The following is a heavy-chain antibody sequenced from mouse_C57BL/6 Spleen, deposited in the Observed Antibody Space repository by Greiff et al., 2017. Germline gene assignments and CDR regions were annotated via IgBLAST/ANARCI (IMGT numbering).Heavy chain of an antibody. V-gene: IGHV5-17*01. D-gene: IGHD2-5*01. CDR3: ARAYYSNHYYAMDY. J-gene: IGHJ4*01. CDR2: ISSGSSTI. CDR1: GFTFSDSG. Sequence: EVQVVESGGGLVKPGGSLKLSCAASGFTFSDSGMHWVRQAPEKGLEWVAYISSGSSTIYYADTVKGRFTISRDNAKNTLFLQMTSLRSEDTAMYYCARAYYSNHYYAMDYWGQGTSVTVSS.